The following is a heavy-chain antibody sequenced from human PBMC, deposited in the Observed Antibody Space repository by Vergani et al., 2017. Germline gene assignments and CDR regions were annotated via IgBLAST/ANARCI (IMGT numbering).Heavy chain of an antibody. D-gene: IGHD3-10*01. V-gene: IGHV3-30*02. CDR2: IRYDGSNK. J-gene: IGHJ1*01. CDR3: AKDSRLVIRGVISEFEH. Sequence: QVQLVESGGGVVQPGGSLRLSCAASGFTFSSYGMHWVRQAPGKGLEWVAFIRYDGSNKYYADSVKGRFTISRDNSKNTLYLQMNSLRAEDTAVYYCAKDSRLVIRGVISEFEHWGQGTLVTVSS. CDR1: GFTFSSYG.